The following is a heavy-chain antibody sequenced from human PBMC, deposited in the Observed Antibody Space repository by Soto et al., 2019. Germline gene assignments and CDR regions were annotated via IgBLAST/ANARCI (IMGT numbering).Heavy chain of an antibody. CDR2: IYYSGST. D-gene: IGHD2-21*02. CDR3: ARERVVVTATLVDY. Sequence: SETLSLTCTVSGSSISSYYWSWIRQPPGKGLEWIGYIYYSGSTNYNPSLKSRVTISVDTSKNQFSLKLSSVTAADTAVYYCARERVVVTATLVDYWGQGTLVTVS. V-gene: IGHV4-59*01. CDR1: GSSISSYY. J-gene: IGHJ4*02.